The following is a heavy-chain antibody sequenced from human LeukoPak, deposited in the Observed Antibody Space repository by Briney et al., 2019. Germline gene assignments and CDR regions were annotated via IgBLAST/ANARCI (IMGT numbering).Heavy chain of an antibody. Sequence: SVKVSCKASGGTFSSYAISWVRQAPGQGLEWMGRIIPILGIANYAQKFQGRVTITADKSTSTAYMELSSLRSEDTAVYYCARGYSSGWYPPHYWGQGTLVTVSS. CDR3: ARGYSSGWYPPHY. J-gene: IGHJ4*02. D-gene: IGHD6-19*01. V-gene: IGHV1-69*04. CDR2: IIPILGIA. CDR1: GGTFSSYA.